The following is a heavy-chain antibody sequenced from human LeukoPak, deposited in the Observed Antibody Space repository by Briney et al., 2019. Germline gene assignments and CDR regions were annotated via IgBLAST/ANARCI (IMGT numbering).Heavy chain of an antibody. V-gene: IGHV4-39*02. Sequence: SETLSLTCTVSAGSINSSIDYWAWIRQPRGRGLEWFGSVYYTGSTYYNPSLKSRVTISADTSKDHFSLILTSVTAADTAIYYCARLKRVVVAGVGNWFDPWGQGTLVTVSS. D-gene: IGHD2-15*01. CDR3: ARLKRVVVAGVGNWFDP. CDR1: AGSINSSIDY. CDR2: VYYTGST. J-gene: IGHJ5*02.